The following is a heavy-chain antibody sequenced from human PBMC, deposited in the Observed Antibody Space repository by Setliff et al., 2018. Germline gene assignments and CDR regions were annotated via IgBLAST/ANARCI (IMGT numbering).Heavy chain of an antibody. V-gene: IGHV3-21*01. D-gene: IGHD3-3*01. CDR3: ARAAITIFGVVTPFDY. J-gene: IGHJ4*02. Sequence: PGGSLRLSCAASGFTFSSNNMHWVRQAPGKGLEWVSCISGSSSYIYYADSVKGRFTISRDNAKNSLYLQMNSLRAEDTAVYYCARAAITIFGVVTPFDYWGQGTLVTRLL. CDR1: GFTFSSNN. CDR2: ISGSSSYI.